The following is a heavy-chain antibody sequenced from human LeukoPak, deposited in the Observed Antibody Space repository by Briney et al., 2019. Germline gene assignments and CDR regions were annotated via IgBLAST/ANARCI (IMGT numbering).Heavy chain of an antibody. CDR3: TRDQNYDILTGYYTSAFWFDS. V-gene: IGHV3-49*04. J-gene: IGHJ5*02. Sequence: GGSLRLSCSASGLTFGDYTMSWVRQAPGKGLEWVGFIRSKAYGGTTKYAASVKGRFTISRDDSKSIAYLQMNSLNTEDTAVYYCTRDQNYDILTGYYTSAFWFDSWGQGTLVTVSS. D-gene: IGHD3-9*01. CDR1: GLTFGDYT. CDR2: IRSKAYGGTT.